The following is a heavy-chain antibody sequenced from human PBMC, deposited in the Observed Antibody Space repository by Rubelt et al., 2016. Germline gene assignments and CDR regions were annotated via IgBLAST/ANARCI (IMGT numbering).Heavy chain of an antibody. CDR3: AHSTSSAYYYYHYYMDV. CDR1: GFSLSTSGVG. J-gene: IGHJ6*03. V-gene: IGHV2-5*02. Sequence: QITLKESGPTLVKPTQTLTLTCTFSGFSLSTSGVGVGWIRQPPGKALEWLALIYWDDDKRFSPSLKSRLTINKDTSKNQVVLTMTNMNPVDTATYYCAHSTSSAYYYYHYYMDVWGKGTTVTVSS. CDR2: IYWDDDK.